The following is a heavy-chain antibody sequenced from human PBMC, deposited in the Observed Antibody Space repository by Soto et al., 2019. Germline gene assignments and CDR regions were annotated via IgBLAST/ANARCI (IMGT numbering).Heavy chain of an antibody. J-gene: IGHJ5*02. CDR1: GYTFSSYA. CDR2: INAASGNV. CDR3: AMAVGQFDP. D-gene: IGHD6-19*01. V-gene: IGHV1-3*01. Sequence: QVQLVQSGAEVKKPGASVTVSCKASGYTFSSYALHWVRQAPGQRLEWRGWINAASGNVKYSQKFQGRVTITRDTSASTAYMELSSLRSEDTAVYYCAMAVGQFDPWGQGTLVAVSS.